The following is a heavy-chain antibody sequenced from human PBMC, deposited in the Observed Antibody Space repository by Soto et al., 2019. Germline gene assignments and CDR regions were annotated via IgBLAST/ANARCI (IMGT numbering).Heavy chain of an antibody. J-gene: IGHJ4*02. V-gene: IGHV3-74*01. CDR3: ARDTNGLHY. CDR1: GLIFSNYK. CDR2: ISTDGSIT. Sequence: EVQLVESGGGLVQPGGSLRLSCAASGLIFSNYKMHWVRQAPGKGLVWVSRISTDGSITDYADSVKGRFTVSRDNAKNTLYLQMNSLRVDDTAVYYCARDTNGLHYWGQGTLVTVSP. D-gene: IGHD2-8*01.